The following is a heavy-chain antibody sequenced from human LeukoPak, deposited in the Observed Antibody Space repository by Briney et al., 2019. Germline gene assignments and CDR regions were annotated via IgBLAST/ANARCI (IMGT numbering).Heavy chain of an antibody. J-gene: IGHJ4*02. V-gene: IGHV1-46*01. Sequence: ASVKVSCKASGYTFTGYYMHWVRQAPGQGLEWMGIVHPSSGSTNYPQKFQGRVTMTRDTSTTTVYMVLSSLRSDDTAVYYCARGGDSGYDPFDYWGQGTLVTVSS. D-gene: IGHD5-12*01. CDR3: ARGGDSGYDPFDY. CDR1: GYTFTGYY. CDR2: VHPSSGST.